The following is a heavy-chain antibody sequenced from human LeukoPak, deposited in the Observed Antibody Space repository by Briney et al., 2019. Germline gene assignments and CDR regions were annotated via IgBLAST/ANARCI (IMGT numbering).Heavy chain of an antibody. Sequence: GGSLRLSCGASGFTFSDYFMSWIRQAPGKGLEWVSYISSSSGSTINYADSVKGRFTISTDNAKNSLYLQMNSLRAEDTAVYYCARPVHDAVDIWGQGTMVTVSS. CDR2: ISSSSGSTI. J-gene: IGHJ3*02. V-gene: IGHV3-11*01. CDR3: ARPVHDAVDI. CDR1: GFTFSDYF.